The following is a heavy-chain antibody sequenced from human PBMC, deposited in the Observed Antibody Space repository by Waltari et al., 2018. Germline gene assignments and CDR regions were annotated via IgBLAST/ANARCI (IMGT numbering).Heavy chain of an antibody. CDR3: ARGSPGEAGFDP. Sequence: QVQLQESGPGLVKPSQTLSLTCTVSGCSISSGSYYWSWIRQPAGKGLEWIGYIYTSGSTNYNPALKSRVTISVDTSKNQFSLKRSAVTAADTAVYYCARGSPGEAGFDPWGQGTLVTVAS. J-gene: IGHJ5*02. D-gene: IGHD3-10*01. V-gene: IGHV4-61*09. CDR2: IYTSGST. CDR1: GCSISSGSYY.